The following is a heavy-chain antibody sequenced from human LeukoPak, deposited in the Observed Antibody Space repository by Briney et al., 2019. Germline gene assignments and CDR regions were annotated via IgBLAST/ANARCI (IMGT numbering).Heavy chain of an antibody. CDR2: IKKDESEK. J-gene: IGHJ4*02. V-gene: IGHV3-7*05. CDR1: GFTFSSYW. Sequence: GGSLRLSCAASGFTFSSYWMTWVRQAPGKGLEWVANIKKDESEKYYVDSVKGRFTISRDTAKNSLYLQMDSLRAEDTAVCFCARSRTQDYWGQGTLVTVSS. CDR3: ARSRTQDY.